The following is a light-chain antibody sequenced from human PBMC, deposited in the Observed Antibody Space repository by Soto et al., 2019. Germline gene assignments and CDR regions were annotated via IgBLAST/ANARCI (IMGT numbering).Light chain of an antibody. V-gene: IGKV1-6*01. CDR3: LQDHNDPFT. J-gene: IGKJ3*01. CDR2: EAS. Sequence: AIQMTQSPSSLAASVGDRVTITCRASQGIRTDLGWYQQRPGKAPKLLIYEASNLRSEAPSRFSGSGSGTVFTLTISSLQPEDFATYYCLQDHNDPFTFGPGTKVEI. CDR1: QGIRTD.